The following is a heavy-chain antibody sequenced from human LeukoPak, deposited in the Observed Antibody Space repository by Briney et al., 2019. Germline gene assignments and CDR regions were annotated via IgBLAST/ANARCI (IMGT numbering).Heavy chain of an antibody. J-gene: IGHJ4*01. D-gene: IGHD3-10*01. Sequence: GEALKIYCTGSACSSTSYCIGWVGQMPRKGLGWMGSIAPGDSDITYSPSFQCQAALSVDKTINTAYLLLNHMKAADTAMYYCTRLTNTRQNYGSERSYFFDYQGHGTIVTVAS. V-gene: IGHV5-51*01. CDR1: ACSSTSYC. CDR3: TRLTNTRQNYGSERSYFFDY. CDR2: IAPGDSDI.